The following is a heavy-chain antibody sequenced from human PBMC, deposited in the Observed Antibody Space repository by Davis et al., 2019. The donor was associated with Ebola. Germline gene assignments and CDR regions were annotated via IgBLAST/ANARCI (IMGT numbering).Heavy chain of an antibody. CDR2: IDPSDSYT. Sequence: AESLNISCKGSGYSFTSYWIGWVRQMPGQGLERMGRIDPSDSYTNYSPSFQGHVTISADKSISTAYLQWSSLKASDTAMYYWSRPSYYYDGMDVWGQGTTVTVSS. J-gene: IGHJ6*02. CDR3: SRPSYYYDGMDV. V-gene: IGHV5-10-1*01. CDR1: GYSFTSYW.